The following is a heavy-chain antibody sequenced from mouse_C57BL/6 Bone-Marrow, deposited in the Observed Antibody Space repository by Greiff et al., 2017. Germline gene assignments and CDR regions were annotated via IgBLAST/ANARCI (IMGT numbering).Heavy chain of an antibody. V-gene: IGHV1-52*01. CDR2: IDPSDSET. Sequence: VQLQQPGAELVRPGSSVKLSCKASGYTFTSYWMHWVKQRPIQGLEWIGNIDPSDSETHYNQKFKDKATLTVDKSSSTAYMQLSSLTSEDSGVYDVARYRWAWFAYWGEGTLVTVSA. J-gene: IGHJ3*01. CDR3: ARYRWAWFAY. CDR1: GYTFTSYW. D-gene: IGHD2-14*01.